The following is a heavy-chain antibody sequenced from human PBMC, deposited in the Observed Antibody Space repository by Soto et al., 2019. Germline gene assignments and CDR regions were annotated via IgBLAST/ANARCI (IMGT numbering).Heavy chain of an antibody. Sequence: PGESLKISCKASGYSFTTSWITWVRQKPGKGLEWMGRIDPTDSLTDYSPSLQGHVTISADRSISTAYLQWSSLKASDTAIYYCARPNYFYYYGMDVWGQGTTVTVSS. CDR2: IDPTDSLT. CDR1: GYSFTTSW. J-gene: IGHJ6*02. V-gene: IGHV5-10-1*01. CDR3: ARPNYFYYYGMDV.